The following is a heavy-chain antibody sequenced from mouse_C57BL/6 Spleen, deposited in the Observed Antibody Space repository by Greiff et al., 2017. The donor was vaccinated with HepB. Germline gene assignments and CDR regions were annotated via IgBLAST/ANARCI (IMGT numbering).Heavy chain of an antibody. CDR2: IDPSDSET. V-gene: IGHV1-52*01. D-gene: IGHD1-1*01. J-gene: IGHJ1*03. CDR1: GYTFTSYW. Sequence: QVQLQQPGAELVRPGSSVKLSCKASGYTFTSYWMHWVKQRPIQGLEWIGNIDPSDSETHYNQKFKDKATLTVDKSSSTAYKQLSSLTSEDSAVYYCARGPVYYGSSYGWYFDVWGTGTTVTVSS. CDR3: ARGPVYYGSSYGWYFDV.